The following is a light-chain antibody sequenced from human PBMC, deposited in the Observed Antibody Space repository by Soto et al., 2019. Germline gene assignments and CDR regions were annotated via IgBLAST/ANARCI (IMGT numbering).Light chain of an antibody. V-gene: IGKV3-20*01. CDR2: GAS. CDR3: QHYGSSPPVT. CDR1: QSVSSY. J-gene: IGKJ1*01. Sequence: ESVLKQTLETLFLYKGERAILSCRASQSVSSYLAWYQQKSGQAPRLLIYGASTRATGIPDRFSGSVSGTDFTLTIRRLAPEDFAVYYCQHYGSSPPVTFGQRSKVDI.